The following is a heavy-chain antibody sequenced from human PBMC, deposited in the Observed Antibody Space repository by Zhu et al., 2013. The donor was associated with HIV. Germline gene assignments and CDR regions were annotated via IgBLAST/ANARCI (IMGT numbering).Heavy chain of an antibody. CDR3: ASESPGTGGYDY. D-gene: IGHD3-22*01. Sequence: QVQLVQSGAEVKKPGASVKVSCKASGYTFTSYYMHWVRQAPGQGLEWMGIINPSGGSTSYAQKFQGRVTMTRDTSTSTVYMELSSLRSEDTAVYYCASESPGTGGYDYWGQGTLVTVSS. V-gene: IGHV1-46*01. CDR2: INPSGGST. J-gene: IGHJ4*02. CDR1: GYTFTSYY.